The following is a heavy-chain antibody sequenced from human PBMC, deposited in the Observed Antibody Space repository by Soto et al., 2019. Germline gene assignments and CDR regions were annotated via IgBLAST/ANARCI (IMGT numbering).Heavy chain of an antibody. Sequence: GGSLRLSCAASGFTFSSYGMHWVRQAPGKGLEWVAVIWYDGSNKYYADSVKGRFTISRDNSKNTLYLQMNSLRAEDTAVYYCARVSTPVTIFGVVTPPDYYGMDVWGQGTTVTVSS. CDR1: GFTFSSYG. J-gene: IGHJ6*02. CDR2: IWYDGSNK. V-gene: IGHV3-33*01. D-gene: IGHD3-3*01. CDR3: ARVSTPVTIFGVVTPPDYYGMDV.